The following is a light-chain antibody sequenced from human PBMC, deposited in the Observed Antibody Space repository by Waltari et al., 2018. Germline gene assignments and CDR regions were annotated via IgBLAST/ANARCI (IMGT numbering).Light chain of an antibody. Sequence: EVVMTQSPLSLPVTLGQPASISCRSSQSLDHSDGNTYLNWFHQRPGQSPRRLLYQVSNRDSGVPDRFSSSGSGTEFTLKISSVEAEDVGVYYCMQGSHWPPWTFGQGTRVEIK. CDR3: MQGSHWPPWT. J-gene: IGKJ1*01. V-gene: IGKV2-30*02. CDR2: QVS. CDR1: QSLDHSDGNTY.